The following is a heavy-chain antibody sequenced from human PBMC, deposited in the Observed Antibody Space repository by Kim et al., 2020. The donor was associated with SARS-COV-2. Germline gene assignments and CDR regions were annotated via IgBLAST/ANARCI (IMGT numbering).Heavy chain of an antibody. CDR1: GYSFTSYW. V-gene: IGHV5-51*01. Sequence: GESLKISCKGSGYSFTSYWIGWVRQMPGKGLEWMGIIYPGDSDTRYSPSFQGLVTISADKSISTAYLQWSSLKASDTAMYYCARPSERYSYGYSVAFDIWGQGTMVTVSS. CDR2: IYPGDSDT. CDR3: ARPSERYSYGYSVAFDI. D-gene: IGHD5-18*01. J-gene: IGHJ3*02.